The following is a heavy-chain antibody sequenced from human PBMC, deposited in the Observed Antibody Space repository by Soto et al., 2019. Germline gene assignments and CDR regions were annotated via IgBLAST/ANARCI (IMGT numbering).Heavy chain of an antibody. CDR2: INPSGGST. CDR3: ARGGYYDFWSGYYYYMDV. J-gene: IGHJ6*03. D-gene: IGHD3-3*01. V-gene: IGHV1-46*03. CDR1: GYTFTSYY. Sequence: ASVKVSCKASGYTFTSYYMHWVRQAPGQGLEWMGIINPSGGSTSYAQKFQGRVTMTRDTSTSTVYMELSSLRSEDTAVYYCARGGYYDFWSGYYYYMDVWGKGSTVTVS.